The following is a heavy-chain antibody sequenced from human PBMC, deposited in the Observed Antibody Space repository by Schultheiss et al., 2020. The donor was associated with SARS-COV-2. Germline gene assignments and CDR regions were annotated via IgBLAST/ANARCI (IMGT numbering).Heavy chain of an antibody. CDR2: ISGSGGST. J-gene: IGHJ3*02. CDR3: AGPSSAGATGRYAFDI. Sequence: GGSLRLSCAASGFTFSSYWMSWVRQAPGKGLEWVSAISGSGGSTYYADSVKGRFTISRDNAKNSLYLQMNSLRAEDTAVYYSAGPSSAGATGRYAFDIWGXXXXXXVSS. D-gene: IGHD1-26*01. CDR1: GFTFSSYW. V-gene: IGHV3-21*04.